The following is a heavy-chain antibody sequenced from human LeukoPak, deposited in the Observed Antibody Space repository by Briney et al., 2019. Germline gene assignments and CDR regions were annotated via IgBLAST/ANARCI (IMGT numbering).Heavy chain of an antibody. J-gene: IGHJ4*02. CDR2: ISWNSGSI. CDR3: AKRAPYYFDY. CDR1: GFTFDDYA. Sequence: GGSLRLSCAASGFTFDDYAMHWVRQAPGKGLEWVSGISWNSGSIGYADSVKGRFTISRDNAKNTLYLQMNSPRAEDTAVYYCAKRAPYYFDYWGQGTLVTVSS. V-gene: IGHV3-9*01.